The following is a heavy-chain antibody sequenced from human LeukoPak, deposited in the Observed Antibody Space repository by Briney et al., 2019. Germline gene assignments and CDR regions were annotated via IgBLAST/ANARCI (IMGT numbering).Heavy chain of an antibody. CDR1: GGSFSGYY. Sequence: SETLSLTCAVYGGSFSGYYWSWIRQPPGKGLEWVGEINHSGSTNYNPSLKSRVTISVDTSKNQFSLKLSSVTAADTAVYYCARSPRGGLGELSTGYFDYWGQGTLVTVSS. V-gene: IGHV4-34*01. CDR2: INHSGST. J-gene: IGHJ4*02. CDR3: ARSPRGGLGELSTGYFDY. D-gene: IGHD3-16*02.